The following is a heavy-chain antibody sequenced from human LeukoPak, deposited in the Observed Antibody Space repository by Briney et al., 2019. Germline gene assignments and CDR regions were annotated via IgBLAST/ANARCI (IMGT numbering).Heavy chain of an antibody. CDR2: IYSSGST. CDR3: ARSRREGTSDADLDS. D-gene: IGHD2-2*01. CDR1: GGSISNYY. Sequence: SETLSLTCTVSGGSISNYYWSWIRQPPGKGLEWIGYIYSSGSTTYNPSLKSRVTISLDTSKNHFSLNVNSVTAADTAIYYCARSRREGTSDADLDSWGQGTLVTVSA. J-gene: IGHJ4*02. V-gene: IGHV4-59*12.